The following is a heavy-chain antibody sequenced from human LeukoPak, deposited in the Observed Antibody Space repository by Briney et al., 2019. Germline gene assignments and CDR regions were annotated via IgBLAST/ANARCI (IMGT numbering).Heavy chain of an antibody. CDR3: ARPASTSSGYFNWFDP. CDR2: IIPIFGTA. J-gene: IGHJ5*02. V-gene: IGHV1-69*05. D-gene: IGHD3-22*01. Sequence: ASVKVSCKASGGTFNSYAISWVRQAPGQGLEWMGGIIPIFGTANYAQKFQGRVTITTDESTSTAYMELSSLRSEDTAVYYCARPASTSSGYFNWFDPWGQGTLVTVSS. CDR1: GGTFNSYA.